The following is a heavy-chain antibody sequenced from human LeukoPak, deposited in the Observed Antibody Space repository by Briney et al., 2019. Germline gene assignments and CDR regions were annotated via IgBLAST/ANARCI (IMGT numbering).Heavy chain of an antibody. CDR3: ARGEAEHSSSSHYYYMDV. Sequence: ASVKVSCTASGYTFTSYDINWVRQAPGQGPEWMGWMNPNSGNTGYAQKFQGRITMTRNTSISTAYMELSSLRSEDTAVYYSARGEAEHSSSSHYYYMDVWGKGTTVTVSS. D-gene: IGHD6-6*01. CDR2: MNPNSGNT. V-gene: IGHV1-8*01. CDR1: GYTFTSYD. J-gene: IGHJ6*03.